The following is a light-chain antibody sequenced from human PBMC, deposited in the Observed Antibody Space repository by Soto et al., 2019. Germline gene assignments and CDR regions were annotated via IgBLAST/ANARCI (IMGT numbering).Light chain of an antibody. V-gene: IGKV1-5*01. CDR3: QQYDDYPLT. CDR1: QSIKNW. J-gene: IGKJ4*01. Sequence: DIQMTQSPSTLSASVGDRVTITCRASQSIKNWLAWYQQKPGTAPKFLIYDASTLESGVPSRFSGSGSGTEFTLTISSLQADNFATYFCQQYDDYPLTFGGGTKVEIK. CDR2: DAS.